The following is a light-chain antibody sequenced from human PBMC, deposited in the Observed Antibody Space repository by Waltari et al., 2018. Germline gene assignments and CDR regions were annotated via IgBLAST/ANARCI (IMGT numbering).Light chain of an antibody. V-gene: IGKV1-5*03. J-gene: IGKJ4*01. CDR3: QQYKTFWLT. Sequence: DIQMTQSHSTLSASVGDSVTISCRASQSIGSWLAWYQQKPGKAPNLLVYKASSLERGVPSRFSGSESETEFTLTISSLQPEDFATYYCQQYKTFWLTFGGGTKVDIK. CDR2: KAS. CDR1: QSIGSW.